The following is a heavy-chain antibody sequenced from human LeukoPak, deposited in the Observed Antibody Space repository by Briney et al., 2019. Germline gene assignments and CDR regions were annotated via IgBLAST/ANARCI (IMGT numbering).Heavy chain of an antibody. CDR1: GFDVSSTY. CDR3: ARRTGAATGLFYFYYGMDV. Sequence: GGSLRLSCAGSGFDVSSTYMSWVRQAPGKGLEWVSVIYSDDLTYYADSEKGRFTISRDNPKNTLYLQMNSVRAEDTAAYYCARRTGAATGLFYFYYGMDVWGQGTTVTVSS. V-gene: IGHV3-66*01. J-gene: IGHJ6*02. CDR2: IYSDDLT. D-gene: IGHD6-13*01.